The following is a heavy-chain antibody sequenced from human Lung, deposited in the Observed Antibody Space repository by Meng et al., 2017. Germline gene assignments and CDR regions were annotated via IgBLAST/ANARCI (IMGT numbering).Heavy chain of an antibody. J-gene: IGHJ6*02. CDR2: IYHSGST. CDR3: ARAGSTVTTSPHYYYGMDV. CDR1: GGSISSSNW. D-gene: IGHD4-17*01. V-gene: IGHV4-4*02. Sequence: QVQLQESGPGLVKPSVALYRTCAASGGSISSSNWWSWVRQPPGKGLEWIGEIYHSGSTNYNPSLKSRVTISVDKSKNQFSLKLSSVTAADTAVYYCARAGSTVTTSPHYYYGMDVWGQGTTVTVSS.